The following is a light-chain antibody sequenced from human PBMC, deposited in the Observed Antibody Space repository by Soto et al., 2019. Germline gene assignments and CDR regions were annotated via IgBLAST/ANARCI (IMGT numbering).Light chain of an antibody. CDR3: CSYAGSSTSYL. V-gene: IGLV2-23*02. J-gene: IGLJ1*01. CDR2: EVS. Sequence: QSVLTQPASVSGSPGQSITISCTGTSSDVGSYNLVSWYQQHPGKAPKLMIYEVSKRPSGVSNRFSGSKSGNTASLTISGLQAEDEADYHCCSYAGSSTSYLFGTGTKLTVL. CDR1: SSDVGSYNL.